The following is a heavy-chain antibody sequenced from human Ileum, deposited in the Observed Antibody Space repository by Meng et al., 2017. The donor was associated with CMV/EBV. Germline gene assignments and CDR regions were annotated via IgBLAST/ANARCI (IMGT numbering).Heavy chain of an antibody. J-gene: IGHJ4*02. CDR3: ASGDSLRAVDF. D-gene: IGHD2-21*02. CDR1: GASISRSTYY. V-gene: IGHV4-39*07. Sequence: QLQWQEPGPGLVKPSETLSLTCTVSGASISRSTYYWGWIRQPPGKGLEWIGSIYYSGGTYYNPSLKSRVTISVDTSKNQFSLKLNSVTAADTAVYYCASGDSLRAVDFWGQGTLVTVSS. CDR2: IYYSGGT.